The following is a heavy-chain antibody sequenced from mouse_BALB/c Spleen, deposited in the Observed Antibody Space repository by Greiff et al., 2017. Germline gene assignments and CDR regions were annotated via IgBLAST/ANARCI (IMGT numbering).Heavy chain of an antibody. Sequence: EVMLVESGGDLVKPGGSLKLSCAASGFTFSSYGMSWVRQTPDKRLEWVATISSGGSYTYYPDSVKGRFTISRDNAKNTLYLQMSSLKSEDTAMYYCARQGKNGYDAFAYWGQGTLVTVSA. CDR1: GFTFSSYG. D-gene: IGHD2-2*01. V-gene: IGHV5-6*01. J-gene: IGHJ3*01. CDR3: ARQGKNGYDAFAY. CDR2: ISSGGSYT.